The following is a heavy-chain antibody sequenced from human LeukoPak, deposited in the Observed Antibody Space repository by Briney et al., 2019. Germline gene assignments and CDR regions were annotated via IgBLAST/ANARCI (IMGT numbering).Heavy chain of an antibody. CDR2: INTNTGSP. CDR1: GYIFTNYA. CDR3: ARGPSDTWIP. Sequence: ASVKVSCKASGYIFTNYALNWVRQAPGQGLERVGWINTNTGSPTVAQGFTGRFVISLDPSVTTTYLRITGLKSEDTAIYYCARGPSDTWIPWGQGTLVTVSS. J-gene: IGHJ5*02. V-gene: IGHV7-4-1*02. D-gene: IGHD1-1*01.